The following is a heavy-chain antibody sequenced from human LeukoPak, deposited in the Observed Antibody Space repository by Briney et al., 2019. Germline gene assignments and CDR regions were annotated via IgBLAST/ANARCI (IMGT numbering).Heavy chain of an antibody. J-gene: IGHJ4*02. D-gene: IGHD6-13*01. CDR2: INPSGGST. CDR1: GYTFTSYY. V-gene: IGHV1-46*01. Sequence: ASVKVSCKASGYTFTSYYMHWVRQAPGQGLEWMGIINPSGGSTSYAQKFQGRVTMTRDTSTSTVYMELSSLGSEDTAVYYCARDKVWYSSSWYLDYWGQGTLVTVSS. CDR3: ARDKVWYSSSWYLDY.